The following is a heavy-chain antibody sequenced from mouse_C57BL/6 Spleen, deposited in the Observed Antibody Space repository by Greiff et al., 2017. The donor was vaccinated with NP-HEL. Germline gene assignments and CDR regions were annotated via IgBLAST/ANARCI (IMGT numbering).Heavy chain of an antibody. J-gene: IGHJ2*01. CDR3: ARRATVALEY. D-gene: IGHD1-1*01. CDR2: INPNNGGT. CDR1: GYTFTDYY. Sequence: EVQLQQSGPELVKPGASVKISCKASGYTFTDYYMNWVKQSHGKSLEWIGDINPNNGGTSYNQKFKGKATLTVDKSSSTAYMQLRSLTSEDSAVYYCARRATVALEYWGKGTTLTVSS. V-gene: IGHV1-26*01.